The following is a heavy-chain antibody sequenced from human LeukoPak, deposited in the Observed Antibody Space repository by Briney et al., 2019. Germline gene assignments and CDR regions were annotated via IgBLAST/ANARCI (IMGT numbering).Heavy chain of an antibody. D-gene: IGHD6-13*01. CDR1: GYTFTDYY. CDR2: INTNSGDT. V-gene: IGHV1-2*02. CDR3: ATRSWLDY. Sequence: ASVKVSCKASGYTFTDYYIHWVRQATGQGPEFMGWINTNSGDTNYAQKFQGRVTMTRDTSISTAYMELSSLRSDDTAVYYYATRSWLDYWGQGTLVTVSS. J-gene: IGHJ4*02.